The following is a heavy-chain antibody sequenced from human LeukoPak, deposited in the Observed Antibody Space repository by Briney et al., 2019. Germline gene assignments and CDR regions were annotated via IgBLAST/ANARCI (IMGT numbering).Heavy chain of an antibody. V-gene: IGHV3-7*03. Sequence: GGSLRLSCAASGFTFSTYAMNWARQAPGKGLEWVASINHNGNVNYYVDSVKGRFTISRDNAKNSLYLQMSNLRAEDTAVYFCARGGGLDVWGQGATVTVSS. CDR3: ARGGGLDV. CDR1: GFTFSTYA. CDR2: INHNGNVN. J-gene: IGHJ6*02. D-gene: IGHD3-16*01.